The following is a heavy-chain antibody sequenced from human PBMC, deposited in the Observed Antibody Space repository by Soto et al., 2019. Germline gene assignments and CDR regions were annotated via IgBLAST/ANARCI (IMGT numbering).Heavy chain of an antibody. J-gene: IGHJ6*02. Sequence: EVQLLESGGGLVQPGGSRRLSCAASGFTFSNYAMTWVRQAPGMGLEWVSSISGSGGSTYYADSVKGRLTISRDTSKDSVYLQMKSLRAEDTALYYCATRAYCRIAYCGEGYCGMDVCGQGTTVTVSS. CDR3: ATRAYCRIAYCGEGYCGMDV. D-gene: IGHD2-2*01. V-gene: IGHV3-23*01. CDR1: GFTFSNYA. CDR2: ISGSGGST.